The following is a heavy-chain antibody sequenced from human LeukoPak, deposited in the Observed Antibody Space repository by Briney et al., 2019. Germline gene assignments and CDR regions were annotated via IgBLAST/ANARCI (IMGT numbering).Heavy chain of an antibody. CDR2: IKSKTDGGTT. J-gene: IGHJ6*02. CDR3: ARQKNYYNDMDV. Sequence: GGSLRLSCAASGFTFSNAWMNWVRQAPGKGLEWVGRIKSKTDGGTTDYAAPVKGRFTISRDDSKNTLYLQMNSLKTEDTAVYYCARQKNYYNDMDVWGQGTTVTVSS. CDR1: GFTFSNAW. V-gene: IGHV3-15*07.